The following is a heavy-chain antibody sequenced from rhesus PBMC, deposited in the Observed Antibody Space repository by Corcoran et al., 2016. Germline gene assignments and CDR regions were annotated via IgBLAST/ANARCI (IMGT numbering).Heavy chain of an antibody. CDR3: ARDGWVPQNAFDF. D-gene: IGHD5-24*01. J-gene: IGHJ3*01. CDR1: GGSISSNY. V-gene: IGHV4-173*01. Sequence: QLQLQESGPGLVKPSETLSLTCAVSGGSISSNYWSWIRQPPGKGLEWIGRISGSGGSTDYNHSLKMRGTMSTDTSKNQCSRKLSSVTTADTAVYYCARDGWVPQNAFDFWGQGLRVTVSS. CDR2: ISGSGGST.